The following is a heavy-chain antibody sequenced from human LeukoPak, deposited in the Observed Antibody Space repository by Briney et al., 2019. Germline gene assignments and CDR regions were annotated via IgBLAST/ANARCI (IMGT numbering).Heavy chain of an antibody. V-gene: IGHV1-69*13. Sequence: SVKVSCKASGGTFSSYAISWVRQAPGQGLEWMGGIIPILGTANYAQKFQGRVTITADESTSTAYMELSSLRSEDTAVYYCAGAPTLRDGYNSPLDYWGQGTLVTVSS. D-gene: IGHD5-24*01. CDR2: IIPILGTA. J-gene: IGHJ4*02. CDR1: GGTFSSYA. CDR3: AGAPTLRDGYNSPLDY.